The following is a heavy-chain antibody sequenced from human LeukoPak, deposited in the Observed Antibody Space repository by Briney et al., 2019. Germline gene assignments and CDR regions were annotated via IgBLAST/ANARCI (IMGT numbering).Heavy chain of an antibody. J-gene: IGHJ4*02. Sequence: ASVKVSCKASGYTFTGYYMHWVRQAPGQGLEWMGWINPNSGGTNYAQKFQGGVTITRDTSISTAYMELSRLRSDDTAVYYCARASVLAAGSDYWGQGTLVTVSS. CDR3: ARASVLAAGSDY. CDR1: GYTFTGYY. CDR2: INPNSGGT. D-gene: IGHD6-13*01. V-gene: IGHV1-2*02.